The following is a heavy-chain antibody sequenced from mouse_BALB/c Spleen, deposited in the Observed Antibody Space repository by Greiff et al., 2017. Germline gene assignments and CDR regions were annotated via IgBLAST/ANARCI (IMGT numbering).Heavy chain of an antibody. V-gene: IGHV5-17*02. CDR3: ARGITTVVATPAY. CDR1: GFTFSSFG. CDR2: ISSGSSTI. D-gene: IGHD1-1*01. Sequence: EVKLQESGGGLVQPGGSRKLSCAASGFTFSSFGMHWVRQAPEKGLEWVAYISSGSSTIYYADTVKGRFTISRDNPKNTLFLQMTSLRSEDTAMYYCARGITTVVATPAYWGQGTLVTVSA. J-gene: IGHJ3*01.